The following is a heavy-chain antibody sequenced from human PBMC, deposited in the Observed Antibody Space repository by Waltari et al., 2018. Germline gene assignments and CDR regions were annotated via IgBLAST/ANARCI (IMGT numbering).Heavy chain of an antibody. V-gene: IGHV1-2*02. Sequence: QVQLVQSGAEVKKPGASVKVSCKTSGYTFTGYYMYWVRQAPGQGLEGMGWINPYSGGTAYSKKFQVRVTLTRYTSISTSYMELNRLISDDSAMYYCATAPDAFQIINWGQGTLVTVSS. CDR2: INPYSGGT. D-gene: IGHD2-2*01. CDR3: ATAPDAFQIIN. J-gene: IGHJ4*02. CDR1: GYTFTGYY.